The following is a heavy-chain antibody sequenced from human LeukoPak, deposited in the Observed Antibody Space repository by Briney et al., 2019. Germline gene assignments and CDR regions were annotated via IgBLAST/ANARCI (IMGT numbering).Heavy chain of an antibody. CDR1: GGSFSGYY. V-gene: IGHV4-59*01. CDR2: IYYSGST. Sequence: PSETLSLTCAVYGGSFSGYYWSWIRQPPGKGLEWIGYIYYSGSTNYNPSLKSRVTISVDTSKNQFSLKLSSVTAADTAVYYCASLYYDSSGYYFDYWGQGTLVTVSS. CDR3: ASLYYDSSGYYFDY. D-gene: IGHD3-22*01. J-gene: IGHJ4*02.